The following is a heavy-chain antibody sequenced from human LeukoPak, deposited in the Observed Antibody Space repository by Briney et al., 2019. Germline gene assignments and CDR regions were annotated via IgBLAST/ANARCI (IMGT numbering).Heavy chain of an antibody. CDR3: ARVDCSGGSCYFDY. V-gene: IGHV3-74*01. Sequence: PGESMRLACAASGFTFSRHWVHWVRQTPGNGLVWVSRINSDGSSRRYADSVKGRFTISRDNAKNTLDLQMSSLRAEDTAVYYCARVDCSGGSCYFDYWGQGTLVTVSS. J-gene: IGHJ4*02. CDR1: GFTFSRHW. D-gene: IGHD2-15*01. CDR2: INSDGSSR.